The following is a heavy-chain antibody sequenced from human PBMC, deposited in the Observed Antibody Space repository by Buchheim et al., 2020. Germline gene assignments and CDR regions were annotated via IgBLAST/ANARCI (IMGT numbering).Heavy chain of an antibody. CDR3: ARGSGTKYNWFDP. J-gene: IGHJ5*02. CDR2: IYYSGST. Sequence: QVQLQESGPGLVKPSQTLSLICTVSGGSISSGDYYWSWIRQPPGKGLEWFGYIYYSGSTYYTPSLQSRVTISVDTSKNPFSLKLSSVTAADTAVYYCARGSGTKYNWFDPWGQGTL. D-gene: IGHD1-7*01. V-gene: IGHV4-30-4*01. CDR1: GGSISSGDYY.